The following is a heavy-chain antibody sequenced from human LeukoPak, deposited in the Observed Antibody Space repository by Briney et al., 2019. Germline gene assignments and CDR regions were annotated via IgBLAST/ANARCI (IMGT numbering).Heavy chain of an antibody. CDR3: AKWGDFDVLTGYYVPDF. CDR1: GCTFSNYA. D-gene: IGHD3-9*01. J-gene: IGHJ4*02. Sequence: GASLRLSCAVSGCTFSNYAMSWVRQAPGKGLEWVSAITGSGGNTYYADSVKGRFTISRDNSKNTLYLQMNSLRAEDTAVYYCAKWGDFDVLTGYYVPDFWGQGTLVTVSS. V-gene: IGHV3-23*01. CDR2: ITGSGGNT.